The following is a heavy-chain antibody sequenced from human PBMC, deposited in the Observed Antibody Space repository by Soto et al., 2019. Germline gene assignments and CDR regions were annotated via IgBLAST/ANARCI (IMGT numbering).Heavy chain of an antibody. D-gene: IGHD3-16*01. Sequence: QVQLVQSGDEVKKPGASVKVSCKASGYIFVNYGIAWVRQAPGQGLEWMGWISPYNGNTHYATKVQGRLTMTTDTSTSTAYMDLGSLTSDDTVVYYCAMVDNYVTPTPQDVWGQGTTVTFSS. J-gene: IGHJ6*02. CDR1: GYIFVNYG. V-gene: IGHV1-18*01. CDR2: ISPYNGNT. CDR3: AMVDNYVTPTPQDV.